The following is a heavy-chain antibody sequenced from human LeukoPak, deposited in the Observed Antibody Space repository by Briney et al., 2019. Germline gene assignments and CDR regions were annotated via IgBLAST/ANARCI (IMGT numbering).Heavy chain of an antibody. CDR1: GGSISSYY. CDR2: IYTSGRI. J-gene: IGHJ4*02. V-gene: IGHV4-4*07. Sequence: SETLSLTCSVSGGSISSYYWSWIRQSAGKGLEWIGRIYTSGRIDYNPSLKSRVTMSADTSKNQFSLKLTSVTAADTAVYYCARSEYGDYGSPMDYWGQGALVTVSS. D-gene: IGHD4-17*01. CDR3: ARSEYGDYGSPMDY.